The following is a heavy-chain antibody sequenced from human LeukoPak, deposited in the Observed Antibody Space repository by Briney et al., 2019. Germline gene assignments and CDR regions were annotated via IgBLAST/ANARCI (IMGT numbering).Heavy chain of an antibody. J-gene: IGHJ4*02. Sequence: GGSLRLSCAASGFIISSYWMTWVRQAPGKGLEWVASIQENGSEKKYVDSVKGRFTISRDNAKNSLYLQMDSLRADDTAVYYCARGGHNYGYYNWGQGTLVTVSS. CDR3: ARGGHNYGYYN. CDR2: IQENGSEK. CDR1: GFIISSYW. V-gene: IGHV3-7*02. D-gene: IGHD5-18*01.